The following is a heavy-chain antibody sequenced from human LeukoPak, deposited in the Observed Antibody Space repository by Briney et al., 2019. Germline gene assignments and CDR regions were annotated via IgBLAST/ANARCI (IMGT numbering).Heavy chain of an antibody. V-gene: IGHV1-2*02. D-gene: IGHD3-22*01. Sequence: ASVTVSSTASGYTFTGYYMHWVRQAPGQGLEWMGWINPKSGGTNYAQKFQGRVTMTRDTSISTAYMELSRLRSDDTAVYYCAREPGTLLYYYDSSGYSEGAFDIWGQGTMVTVSS. CDR3: AREPGTLLYYYDSSGYSEGAFDI. CDR2: INPKSGGT. CDR1: GYTFTGYY. J-gene: IGHJ3*02.